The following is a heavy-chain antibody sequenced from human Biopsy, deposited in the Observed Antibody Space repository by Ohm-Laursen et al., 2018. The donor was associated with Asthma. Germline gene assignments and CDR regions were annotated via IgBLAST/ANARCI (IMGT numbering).Heavy chain of an antibody. CDR1: GFSLRTPLVG. J-gene: IGHJ5*02. CDR2: IYWDDYN. V-gene: IGHV2-5*02. D-gene: IGHD3-9*01. Sequence: TQTLPLTCSFSGFSLRTPLVGVGWIRQSPVTALEWLALIYWDDYNLFRPSLKRRLTITKDPSKNQVVLTMTKMDPFDSGTYYCALSQDSGFDDHSPSWFDPWGQGTLVTVSS. CDR3: ALSQDSGFDDHSPSWFDP.